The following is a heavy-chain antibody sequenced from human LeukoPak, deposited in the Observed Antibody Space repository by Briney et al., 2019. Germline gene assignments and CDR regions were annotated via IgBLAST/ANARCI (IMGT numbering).Heavy chain of an antibody. D-gene: IGHD3-16*01. CDR2: IYYSGST. CDR1: GGSFSGYY. J-gene: IGHJ5*02. CDR3: ARSIMITFGGENRFDP. Sequence: SETLSLTCAVYGGSFSGYYWSWIRQHPGKGLEWIGYIYYSGSTYYNPSLKSRVTISVDTSKNQFSLKLSSVTAADTAVYYCARSIMITFGGENRFDPWGQGALVTVSS. V-gene: IGHV4-31*11.